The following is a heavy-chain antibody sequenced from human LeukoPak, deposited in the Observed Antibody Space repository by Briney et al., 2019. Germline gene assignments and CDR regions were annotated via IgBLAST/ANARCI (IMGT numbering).Heavy chain of an antibody. Sequence: GASVKVSCKASGYIFTGYYMHWVRQAPGQGLEWMGWINPNSGGTNYAQKFQGRVTMTRDTSISTAYMELSRLRSDDTAVYYCARRRQLQAGFDPWGQGTLVTVSS. D-gene: IGHD2-2*01. V-gene: IGHV1-2*02. J-gene: IGHJ5*02. CDR1: GYIFTGYY. CDR2: INPNSGGT. CDR3: ARRRQLQAGFDP.